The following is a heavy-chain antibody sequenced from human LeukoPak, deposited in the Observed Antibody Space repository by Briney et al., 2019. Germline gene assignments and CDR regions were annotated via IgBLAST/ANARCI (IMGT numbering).Heavy chain of an antibody. D-gene: IGHD4-17*01. Sequence: GGSLRLSCAASGFTFSSYAMSWGRQAPGKGLEWVSAISGSGGSTYYADSVKGRFTISRDNSKNTLYLQMNSLRAEDTAVYYCAKFHDYGDTGHLVDVWGQGTTVTVSS. CDR2: ISGSGGST. CDR1: GFTFSSYA. CDR3: AKFHDYGDTGHLVDV. V-gene: IGHV3-23*01. J-gene: IGHJ6*02.